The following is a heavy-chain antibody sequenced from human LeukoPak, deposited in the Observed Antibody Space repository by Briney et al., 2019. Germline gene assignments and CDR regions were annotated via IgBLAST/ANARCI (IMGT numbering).Heavy chain of an antibody. J-gene: IGHJ6*04. D-gene: IGHD3-16*01. CDR2: IYYSGST. CDR1: GGSISSYY. Sequence: SETLSLTCTVSGGSISSYYWSWIRQPPGKGLEWIGYIYYSGSTNYNPSLKSRVTISVDTSKNQFSLKLSLVTAADTAVYYCAGDEGGGGSSPPYSYCMDVGGKGTRVPVP. V-gene: IGHV4-59*01. CDR3: AGDEGGGGSSPPYSYCMDV.